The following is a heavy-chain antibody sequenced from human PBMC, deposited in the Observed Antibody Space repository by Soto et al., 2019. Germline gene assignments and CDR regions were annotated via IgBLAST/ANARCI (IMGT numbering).Heavy chain of an antibody. CDR1: GGSISSGGYY. CDR3: ARGVVVVVPAAIRRGDYYYYGMDV. Sequence: TLSLTCTVSGGSISSGGYYWSWIRQHPGKGLEWIGYIYYSGSTYYNPSLKSRVTISVDTSKNQFSLKLSSVTAADTAVYYCARGVVVVVPAAIRRGDYYYYGMDVWGQGTTVTVSS. V-gene: IGHV4-31*03. J-gene: IGHJ6*02. CDR2: IYYSGST. D-gene: IGHD2-2*02.